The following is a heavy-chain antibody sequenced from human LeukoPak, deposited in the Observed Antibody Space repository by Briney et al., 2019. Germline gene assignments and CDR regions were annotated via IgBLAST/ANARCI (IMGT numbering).Heavy chain of an antibody. Sequence: GGSLRLSCAASGFTFSRYWMTWVRQAPGKGLEWVANIKEDGSEKYYVDSVKGRLTISRDNAKNALYLQMNSLRGEDTAAYYCARADYSGRIFDHWGQGTLVTFSS. V-gene: IGHV3-7*01. CDR2: IKEDGSEK. CDR3: ARADYSGRIFDH. D-gene: IGHD1-26*01. J-gene: IGHJ4*02. CDR1: GFTFSRYW.